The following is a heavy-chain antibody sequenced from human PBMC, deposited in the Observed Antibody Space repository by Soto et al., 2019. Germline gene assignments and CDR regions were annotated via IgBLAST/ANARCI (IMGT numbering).Heavy chain of an antibody. Sequence: ASDTLSFTSSVYGGSFSAYYWNWIRQPPGKGLEWIGQTDHSGSTHYNPSLKTRVTISVDTSKNQFSLKVTSVTAVDTALYYCFQVSSDRSGNVLDVWGQGTRATVS. CDR3: FQVSSDRSGNVLDV. CDR1: GGSFSAYY. CDR2: TDHSGST. V-gene: IGHV4-34*01. J-gene: IGHJ4*02. D-gene: IGHD6-25*01.